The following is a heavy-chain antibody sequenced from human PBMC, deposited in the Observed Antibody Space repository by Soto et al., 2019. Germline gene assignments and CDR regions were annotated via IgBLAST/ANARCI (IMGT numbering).Heavy chain of an antibody. CDR3: ARGGLYSRSPGGY. CDR1: GYTFTSYD. Sequence: ASVKVSCKASGYTFTSYDIDWVRQATGQGLEWMGWMNPNSGNTGYAQKFQGRVTMTRKTSISTAYMELSSLRSEDTAVYYCARGGLYSRSPGGYWGQGTLVTVS. V-gene: IGHV1-8*01. J-gene: IGHJ4*02. D-gene: IGHD6-6*01. CDR2: MNPNSGNT.